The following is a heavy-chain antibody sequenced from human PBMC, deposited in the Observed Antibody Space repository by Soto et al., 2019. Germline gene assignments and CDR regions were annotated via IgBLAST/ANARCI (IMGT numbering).Heavy chain of an antibody. V-gene: IGHV4-39*01. CDR3: ARSTATIWFDP. Sequence: SETLSLTCTVSGGSISSSSYYWGWIRQPPGKGLEWIGSIYYSGSTYYNPSLKSRVTISVDTSKNQFSLKLSSVTAADTAVYYCARSTATIWFDPWGQGTLVTVSS. D-gene: IGHD5-12*01. J-gene: IGHJ5*02. CDR1: GGSISSSSYY. CDR2: IYYSGST.